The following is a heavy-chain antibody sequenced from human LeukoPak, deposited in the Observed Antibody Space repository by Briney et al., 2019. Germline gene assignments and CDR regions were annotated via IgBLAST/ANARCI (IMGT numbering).Heavy chain of an antibody. Sequence: GGSLRLSCAASGFTFSSYEMNWVRQAPGKGLEWVSYISGSSSTIYYADSVKGRFTISRDNTKNSLYLQMNSLRAEDTAVYYCVTNFDPDVDWGQGTLVTVSS. CDR3: VTNFDPDVD. CDR1: GFTFSSYE. V-gene: IGHV3-48*01. D-gene: IGHD3-9*01. J-gene: IGHJ4*02. CDR2: ISGSSSTI.